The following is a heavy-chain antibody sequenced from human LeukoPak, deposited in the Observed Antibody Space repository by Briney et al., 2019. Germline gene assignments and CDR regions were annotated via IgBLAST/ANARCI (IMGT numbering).Heavy chain of an antibody. CDR2: IKEDGSEK. Sequence: QPGGSLRLSCAASGFTFSRFWMSWVRQAPGKGLEWVANIKEDGSEKYYVDSVKGRFTISRDNAKNSLYLQTNSLRAEDTAVYYCARQHITLLGVVITLLDYWGQGTLVTVSS. V-gene: IGHV3-7*01. CDR3: ARQHITLLGVVITLLDY. CDR1: GFTFSRFW. J-gene: IGHJ4*02. D-gene: IGHD3-3*01.